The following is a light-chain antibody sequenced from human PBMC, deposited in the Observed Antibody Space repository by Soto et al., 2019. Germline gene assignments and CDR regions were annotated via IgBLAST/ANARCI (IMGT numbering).Light chain of an antibody. CDR2: KAS. CDR1: QTINSW. Sequence: DIQMTQSPSTLSASVRDRVTITCRASQTINSWLAWYQQRPGKAPRLLIYKASTIESGVPSRFSGSGSGTEFTLTISPLQPDDFATYYCQQYDSIPYTFGQGTKLDIK. J-gene: IGKJ2*01. V-gene: IGKV1-5*03. CDR3: QQYDSIPYT.